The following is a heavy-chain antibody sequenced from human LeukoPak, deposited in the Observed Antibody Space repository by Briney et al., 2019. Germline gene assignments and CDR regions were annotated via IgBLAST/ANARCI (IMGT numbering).Heavy chain of an antibody. D-gene: IGHD6-6*01. CDR3: ARGLRIAARPGRPLRELKFDP. Sequence: SETLSLTCAVYGGSSSGYYWSWIRQPPGKGLEWIGEINHSGSTNYNPSLKSRVTISVDTSKNQFSLKLSSVTAADTAVYYCARGLRIAARPGRPLRELKFDPWGQGTLVTVSS. CDR2: INHSGST. CDR1: GGSSSGYY. J-gene: IGHJ5*02. V-gene: IGHV4-34*01.